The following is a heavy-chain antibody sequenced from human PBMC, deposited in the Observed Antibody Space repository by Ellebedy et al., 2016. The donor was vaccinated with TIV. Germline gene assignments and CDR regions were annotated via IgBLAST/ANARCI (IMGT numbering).Heavy chain of an antibody. J-gene: IGHJ4*02. Sequence: AASVKVSCKASGGTFSSYAISWVRQAPGQGLEWMGWMNPNSGNTGYAQKFQGRVTITRNTSISTAYMELSSLRYEDTAVYYCASMHCSGGSCYLDYWGQGTLVTVSS. CDR2: MNPNSGNT. CDR3: ASMHCSGGSCYLDY. CDR1: GGTFSSYA. V-gene: IGHV1-8*03. D-gene: IGHD2-15*01.